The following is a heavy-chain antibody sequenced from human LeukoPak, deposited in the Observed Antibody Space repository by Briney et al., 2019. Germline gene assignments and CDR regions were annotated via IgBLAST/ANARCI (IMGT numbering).Heavy chain of an antibody. Sequence: PGGSLRLSCAASGFTFSSYWMSWVRQAPGKGLEWVANIKQDGSEKYYVDSVKGRFTISRDNAKNSLYPQMNSLRAEDTAVYYCARAGGSSTSCYNYWGQGTLVTVSS. D-gene: IGHD2-2*02. CDR2: IKQDGSEK. V-gene: IGHV3-7*01. CDR3: ARAGGSSTSCYNY. J-gene: IGHJ4*02. CDR1: GFTFSSYW.